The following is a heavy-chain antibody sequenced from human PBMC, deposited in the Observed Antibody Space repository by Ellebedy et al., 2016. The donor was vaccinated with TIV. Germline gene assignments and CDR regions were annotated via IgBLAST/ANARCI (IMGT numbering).Heavy chain of an antibody. Sequence: SETLSLXXTVSGGSVSSGSYYWSWIRQPPGKGLEWIGYIYYSGSTNYNPSLKSRVTISVDTSKNQFSLRLSSVTAADTAVYYCASSSSAYYYYYMDVWGKGTTVTVSS. V-gene: IGHV4-61*01. J-gene: IGHJ6*03. CDR1: GGSVSSGSYY. D-gene: IGHD6-6*01. CDR3: ASSSSAYYYYYMDV. CDR2: IYYSGST.